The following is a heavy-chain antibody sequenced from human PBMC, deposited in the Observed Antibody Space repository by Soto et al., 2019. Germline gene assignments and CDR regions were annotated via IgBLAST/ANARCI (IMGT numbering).Heavy chain of an antibody. CDR1: GYTFTSYG. J-gene: IGHJ4*02. CDR2: ISAYNGNT. V-gene: IGHV1-18*01. D-gene: IGHD3-3*01. Sequence: AAVKVSCKDSGYTFTSYGISWVRQAPGQGLEWMGWISAYNGNTNYAQKLQGRVTMTTDTSTSTAYMELRSLRSDDTAVYYCARARGLRFLEWPPGYWGQGTLVTVSS. CDR3: ARARGLRFLEWPPGY.